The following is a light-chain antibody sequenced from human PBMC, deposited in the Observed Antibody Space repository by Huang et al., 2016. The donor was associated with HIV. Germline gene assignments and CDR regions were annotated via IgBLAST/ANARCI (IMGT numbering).Light chain of an antibody. V-gene: IGKV3-15*01. CDR3: HQYNNWLLS. CDR1: RSVSTN. CDR2: WSS. Sequence: EIVMTQSPATLSVSPGQRVTLAFRATRSVSTNLACYQPRHGQTPRLLIYWSSTRAPGIPARFSGSGSGTDFSLTVSSLQSEDFALYYCHQYNNWLLSFGGGTRV. J-gene: IGKJ4*01.